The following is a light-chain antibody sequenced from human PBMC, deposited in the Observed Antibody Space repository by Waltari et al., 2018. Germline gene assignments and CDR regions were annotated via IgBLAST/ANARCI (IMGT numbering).Light chain of an antibody. V-gene: IGLV2-14*03. J-gene: IGLJ1*01. CDR1: SSHIGVFNH. CDR2: DVT. CDR3: SSYTTSISYV. Sequence: QSALTQPASVSGSPGQSLTISCTGTSSHIGVFNHVSWYQQRAGKAPQLMIYDVTTRPSGVSDRFSGSKSDCTASLTISGLQAEDEADYYCSSYTTSISYVFVTGTRVTDL.